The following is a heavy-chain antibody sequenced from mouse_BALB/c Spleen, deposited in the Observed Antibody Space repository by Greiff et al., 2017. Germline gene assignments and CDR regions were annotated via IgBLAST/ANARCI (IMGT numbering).Heavy chain of an antibody. J-gene: IGHJ4*01. D-gene: IGHD1-1*01. Sequence: VQLQQPGAELVRPGASVKLSCKASGYSFTSYWMHWVKQRPGQGLEWIGAIYPGNSDTSYNQKFKGKAKLTAVTSASTAYMELSSLTNEDSAVYYCTRAYYGSSYNAMDYWGQGTSVTVSS. CDR3: TRAYYGSSYNAMDY. V-gene: IGHV1-5*01. CDR1: GYSFTSYW. CDR2: IYPGNSDT.